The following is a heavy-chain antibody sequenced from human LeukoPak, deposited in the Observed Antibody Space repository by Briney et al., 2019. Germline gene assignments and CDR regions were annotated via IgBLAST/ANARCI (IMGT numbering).Heavy chain of an antibody. CDR3: ASRKGVTTVPPYDY. Sequence: SETLSLTCAVYGGSFSGYYWSWIRQPPGKGPEWIGEINHSGSTNYNPSLKSRVTISVDTSKNQFSLKLSSVTAADTAVYYCASRKGVTTVPPYDYWGQGTLVTVSS. J-gene: IGHJ4*02. CDR2: INHSGST. CDR1: GGSFSGYY. V-gene: IGHV4-34*01. D-gene: IGHD4-17*01.